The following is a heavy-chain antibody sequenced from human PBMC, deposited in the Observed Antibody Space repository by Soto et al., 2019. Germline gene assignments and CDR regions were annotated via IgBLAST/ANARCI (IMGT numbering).Heavy chain of an antibody. V-gene: IGHV4-59*01. CDR3: ARVVISGWGGGDWFDP. J-gene: IGHJ5*02. CDR1: GDSLSSYY. CDR2: VSYTGRT. Sequence: QVQLQESGPGLVKPSETLSLTCSVSGDSLSSYYWTWIRQSPEMGLEWIASVSYTGRTHYNPSLQSLVTISLDTSKSQVSVRLTSVTTADTAIYYCARVVISGWGGGDWFDPWGQGVRVTVSA. D-gene: IGHD6-19*01.